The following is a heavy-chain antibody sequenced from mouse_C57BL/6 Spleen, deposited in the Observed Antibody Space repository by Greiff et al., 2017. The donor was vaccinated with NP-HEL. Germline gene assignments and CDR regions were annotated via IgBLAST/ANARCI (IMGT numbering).Heavy chain of an antibody. CDR1: GYTFTSYW. CDR3: ARSSNYGDY. CDR2: IDPSDSYT. Sequence: QVQLQQPGAELVMPGASVQLSCKASGYTFTSYWMHWVTQRPGQGLEWIGEIDPSDSYTNYNQKFTGKSTLTVDKDSSTAYMQLSSLTSEDSAVYYCARSSNYGDYWGQGTSVTVSS. J-gene: IGHJ4*01. V-gene: IGHV1-69*01. D-gene: IGHD2-5*01.